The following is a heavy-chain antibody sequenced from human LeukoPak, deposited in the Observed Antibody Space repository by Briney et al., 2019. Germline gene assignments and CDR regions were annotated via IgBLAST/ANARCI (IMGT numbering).Heavy chain of an antibody. Sequence: GESLQISFKGSGYRFTSYWIGWVRPMPGKGLEWMGIIYPGDSDTRYSPSFQGQVTISADKSISTAYLQWSSLKASDTAMYYCARHHSGSYAFDIWGQGTMVTVSS. D-gene: IGHD3-10*01. CDR1: GYRFTSYW. V-gene: IGHV5-51*01. CDR2: IYPGDSDT. CDR3: ARHHSGSYAFDI. J-gene: IGHJ3*02.